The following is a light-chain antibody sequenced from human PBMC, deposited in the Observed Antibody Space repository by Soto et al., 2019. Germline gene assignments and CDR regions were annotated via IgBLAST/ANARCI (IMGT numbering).Light chain of an antibody. CDR1: SSHIGSNA. Sequence: QSVLTQPPSASGTPGQRVTISCSGSSSHIGSNAVNWYQHLPGTAPQLLIYTNNQRPSGVPDRFSGSKSDTSASLAVSGLQSEDEADYYCAAWDDSLNGWVFGGGTKRTVL. J-gene: IGLJ3*02. V-gene: IGLV1-44*01. CDR2: TNN. CDR3: AAWDDSLNGWV.